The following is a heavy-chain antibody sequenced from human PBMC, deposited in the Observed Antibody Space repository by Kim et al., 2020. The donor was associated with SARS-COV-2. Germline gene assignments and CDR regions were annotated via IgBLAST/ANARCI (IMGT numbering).Heavy chain of an antibody. J-gene: IGHJ4*02. D-gene: IGHD2-15*01. CDR3: AREFWTEDIVVVVAAAPDY. Sequence: GGSLRLSCAASGFTFSSYGMHWVRQAPGKGLEWVAVISYDGSNKYYADSVKGRFTISRDNSKNTLYLQMNSLRAEDTAVYYCAREFWTEDIVVVVAAAPDYWGQGTLVTVSS. CDR2: ISYDGSNK. V-gene: IGHV3-33*05. CDR1: GFTFSSYG.